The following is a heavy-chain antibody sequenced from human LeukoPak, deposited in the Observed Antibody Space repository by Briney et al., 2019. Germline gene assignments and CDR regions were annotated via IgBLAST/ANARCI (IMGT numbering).Heavy chain of an antibody. CDR3: AREAYSIIINCYFYGMDV. J-gene: IGHJ6*02. CDR1: GYTFTSYG. D-gene: IGHD2-21*01. Sequence: ASVKVSCKASGYTFTSYGFSWVRQAPGQGLEWMGWISGYNGNTNYAQKFQGRVTLTTDTSTSTVYMELRSLRSDDWAVYFCAREAYSIIINCYFYGMDVWGQGTTVSVSS. CDR2: ISGYNGNT. V-gene: IGHV1-18*01.